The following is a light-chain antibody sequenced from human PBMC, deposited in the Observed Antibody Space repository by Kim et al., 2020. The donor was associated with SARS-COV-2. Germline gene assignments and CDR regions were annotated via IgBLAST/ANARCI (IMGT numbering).Light chain of an antibody. CDR3: HQYNGYPYT. Sequence: DIQMTQSPPSLSASVGDRVTITCRASQGINNYLAWFQQKPGKAPKSLIYGASTLHRGVPSKFSGSGFGTDFTLTISDLQPEDFASYYCHQYNGYPYTFGQGTKLEI. CDR1: QGINNY. J-gene: IGKJ2*01. V-gene: IGKV1-16*02. CDR2: GAS.